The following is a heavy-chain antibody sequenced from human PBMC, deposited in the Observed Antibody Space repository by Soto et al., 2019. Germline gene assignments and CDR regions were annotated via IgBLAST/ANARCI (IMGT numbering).Heavy chain of an antibody. Sequence: GGSLRLSCAASGFTFSSYAMSWVRQAPGKGLEWVSAISGSGGSTYYADSVKGRFTISRDNSKNTLYLQMNSLRAEDTAVYYCAKADVVLRYCSGGSCFSAFYYDSSGYYYGFDYWGQGTLVTVSS. D-gene: IGHD3-22*01. V-gene: IGHV3-23*01. J-gene: IGHJ4*02. CDR3: AKADVVLRYCSGGSCFSAFYYDSSGYYYGFDY. CDR1: GFTFSSYA. CDR2: ISGSGGST.